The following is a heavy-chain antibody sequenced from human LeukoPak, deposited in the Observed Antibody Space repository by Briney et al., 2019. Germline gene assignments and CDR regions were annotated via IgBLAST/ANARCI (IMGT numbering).Heavy chain of an antibody. Sequence: ASVRVSCKASGYTFTSYYVHWVRQAPGQGLEWMGWVSAYNGKTNYAQSLQDRVTMTTDTSTSTVYMELRSLGSDDTALYYCARGDTFLPTHYFDPWGQGTLVTVSS. CDR3: ARGDTFLPTHYFDP. V-gene: IGHV1-18*04. CDR2: VSAYNGKT. CDR1: GYTFTSYY. J-gene: IGHJ5*02. D-gene: IGHD2/OR15-2a*01.